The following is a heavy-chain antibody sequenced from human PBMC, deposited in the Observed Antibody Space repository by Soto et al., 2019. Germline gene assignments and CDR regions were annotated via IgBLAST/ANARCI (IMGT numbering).Heavy chain of an antibody. CDR2: IYYSGST. CDR1: GGSISSYY. Sequence: PSETLSLTCTVSGGSISSYYWSWIRQPPGKGLEWIGYIYYSGSTNYNPSLKSRVTISVDTSKNQFSLKLSSVTAADTAVYYCARHLSSSGYYYYMDVWGKGTTVTVSS. V-gene: IGHV4-59*08. J-gene: IGHJ6*03. D-gene: IGHD6-6*01. CDR3: ARHLSSSGYYYYMDV.